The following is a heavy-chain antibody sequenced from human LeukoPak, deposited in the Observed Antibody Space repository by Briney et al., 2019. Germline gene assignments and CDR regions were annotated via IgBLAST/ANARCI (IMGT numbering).Heavy chain of an antibody. D-gene: IGHD4-17*01. Sequence: PGGSLRLSCAASGFTFSSYWMHWVRQVPGKGLVWVSRIKNDGSSTSYADSEKGRFTISRDNAKNTLYLQMNSLRAEDTAVYYCARRGGDYFDYWGQGILVTVSS. CDR3: ARRGGDYFDY. J-gene: IGHJ4*02. CDR2: IKNDGSST. CDR1: GFTFSSYW. V-gene: IGHV3-74*01.